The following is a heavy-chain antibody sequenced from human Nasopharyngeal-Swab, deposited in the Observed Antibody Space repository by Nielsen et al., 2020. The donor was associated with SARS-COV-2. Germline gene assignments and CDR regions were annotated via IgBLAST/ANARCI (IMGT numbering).Heavy chain of an antibody. Sequence: GESLKISFAASGFTFSSYAMSWVRQAPGKGLEWVSAISGSGGSTYYADSVKGRFTISRDNSKNTLYLQMNSLRAEDTAVYYCAKDEPYYDSSGYNYYYYYYMDVWGKGTTVTVSS. CDR1: GFTFSSYA. J-gene: IGHJ6*03. CDR3: AKDEPYYDSSGYNYYYYYYMDV. CDR2: ISGSGGST. D-gene: IGHD3-22*01. V-gene: IGHV3-23*01.